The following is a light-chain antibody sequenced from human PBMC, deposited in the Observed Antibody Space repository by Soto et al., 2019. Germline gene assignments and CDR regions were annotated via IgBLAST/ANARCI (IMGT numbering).Light chain of an antibody. J-gene: IGKJ4*01. CDR3: QQYNNWPPLT. V-gene: IGKV3-15*01. CDR2: GSA. Sequence: EIVMTQSPATLSVSPGERATLSSRASQSVSSNLAWYQQTPGQAPRLLIYGSALRATGIPARFSGSGSGTEFTLTISSLQSEDFAVYYCQQYNNWPPLTFGGGTKVEIK. CDR1: QSVSSN.